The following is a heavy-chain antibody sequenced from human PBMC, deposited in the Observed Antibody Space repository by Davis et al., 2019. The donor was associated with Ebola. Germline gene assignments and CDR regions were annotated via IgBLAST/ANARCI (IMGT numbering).Heavy chain of an antibody. CDR2: IIPILGIA. D-gene: IGHD1-1*01. CDR3: ARAAAAWRQFDY. J-gene: IGHJ4*02. CDR1: GGTFSSYT. Sequence: AASVKVSCKASGGTFSSYTISWVRQAPGQGLEWMGRIIPILGIASYAQKFQGRVTMTRDTSTSTVYMELSSLRSEDTAVYYCARAAAAWRQFDYWGQGTLVTVSS. V-gene: IGHV1-69*02.